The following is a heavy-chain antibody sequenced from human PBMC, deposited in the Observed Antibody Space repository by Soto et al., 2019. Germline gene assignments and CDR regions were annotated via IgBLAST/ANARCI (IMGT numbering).Heavy chain of an antibody. CDR3: ATSTIFGVLIIHFDH. CDR1: GFRFSSYA. J-gene: IGHJ4*02. D-gene: IGHD3-3*01. CDR2: ISENGDNI. V-gene: IGHV3-23*01. Sequence: PGGSLRLSCAASGFRFSSYAMSWVRQAPGKGLEWVSSISENGDNIFYADSVKGRFTISRDNSKNTLSLQMNSLRAEDTAVYYCATSTIFGVLIIHFDHWGQGTQVTVSS.